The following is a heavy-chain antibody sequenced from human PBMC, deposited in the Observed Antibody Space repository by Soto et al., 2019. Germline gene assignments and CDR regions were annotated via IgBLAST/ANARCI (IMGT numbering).Heavy chain of an antibody. J-gene: IGHJ3*02. CDR3: AIGGDWYFFDM. Sequence: GEYLKISCRGSGYSFTNYWIGWVRQMPGKGLEWMGIIYPGDSDTRYSPSFQGQVTISADKSISTAYLQWSSLRASDTAMYYCAIGGDWYFFDMWAQGTMVTVSS. V-gene: IGHV5-51*01. CDR1: GYSFTNYW. D-gene: IGHD2-21*02. CDR2: IYPGDSDT.